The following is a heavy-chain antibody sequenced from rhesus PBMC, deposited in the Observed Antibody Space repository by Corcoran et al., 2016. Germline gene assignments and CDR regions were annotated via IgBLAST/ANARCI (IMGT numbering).Heavy chain of an antibody. J-gene: IGHJ4*01. V-gene: IGHV4S12*01. CDR2: IYRSSGNN. Sequence: QVKLQESGPGLVKPLDTLSLTCAVSGGSISGGYYYWSWISQPPGKGREWIGGIYRSSGNNYYNPSLKSRVTITNDTSKNQFSLKASSVTAADTAGYYCARARIGIDYWGQGVLVTVSS. D-gene: IGHD1-1*01. CDR3: ARARIGIDY. CDR1: GGSISGGYYY.